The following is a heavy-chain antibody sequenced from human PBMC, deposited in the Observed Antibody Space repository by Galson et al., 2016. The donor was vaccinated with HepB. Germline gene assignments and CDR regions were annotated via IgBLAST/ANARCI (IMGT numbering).Heavy chain of an antibody. CDR3: GGLTKGVVDY. Sequence: SVKVSCKASGYTATTFGVSWVRQAPGQGLEWLGYISDYNGNKNYAPKFQGRVTMTTDTSTTTAYMELRSLRTDDTALYFCGGLTKGVVDYWGQGTLVIVSS. CDR2: ISDYNGNK. D-gene: IGHD1-1*01. J-gene: IGHJ4*02. CDR1: GYTATTFG. V-gene: IGHV1-18*01.